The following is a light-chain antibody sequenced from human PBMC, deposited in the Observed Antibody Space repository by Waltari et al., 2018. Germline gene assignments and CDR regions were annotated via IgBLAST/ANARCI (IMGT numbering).Light chain of an antibody. Sequence: QLAVTQPPSASASLGASVKLTCTLDSGHSSYAIAWHQQQPEKGPRYLMKFNNDGSHIKGDGVPDRFSGSSSGAERSLTISSLQSEDEADYYCQTWGTGIQVFGGGTKLTVL. CDR3: QTWGTGIQV. CDR1: SGHSSYA. CDR2: FNNDGSH. J-gene: IGLJ2*01. V-gene: IGLV4-69*01.